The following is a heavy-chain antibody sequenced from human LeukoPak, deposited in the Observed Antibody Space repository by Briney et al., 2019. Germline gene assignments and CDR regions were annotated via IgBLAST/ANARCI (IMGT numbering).Heavy chain of an antibody. CDR2: INTYIVNT. V-gene: IGHV1-18*01. CDR1: GYTFTSHG. Sequence: GASVQVSCQACGYTFTSHGISWVRQAPGQGLELMGWINTYIVNTNNAQKLQGRVTMTTDTSTSTAYKKRGSQRSGDTALYYCARVPVGYCSSTSCYSPDAFDIWGQGTMVTVSS. CDR3: ARVPVGYCSSTSCYSPDAFDI. J-gene: IGHJ3*02. D-gene: IGHD2-2*01.